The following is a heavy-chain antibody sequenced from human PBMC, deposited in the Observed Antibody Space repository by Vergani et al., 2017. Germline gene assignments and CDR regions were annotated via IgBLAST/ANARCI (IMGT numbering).Heavy chain of an antibody. CDR2: ISAYNGNT. Sequence: QVQLVQSGAEVKKPGASVKVSCKASGYTFTSYGISWVRQAPGQGLEWMGWISAYNGNTNYAQKLQGRVTMTTDTSTSTAYMELRSRRSDDTAVYYCARDQYYYDSSGYSGLSYGGQGTLVTVSS. J-gene: IGHJ4*02. V-gene: IGHV1-18*01. CDR3: ARDQYYYDSSGYSGLSY. CDR1: GYTFTSYG. D-gene: IGHD3-22*01.